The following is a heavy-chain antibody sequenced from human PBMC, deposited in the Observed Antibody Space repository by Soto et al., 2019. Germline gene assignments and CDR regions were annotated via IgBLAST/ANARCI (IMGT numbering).Heavy chain of an antibody. CDR1: GFTFSHYA. Sequence: GGSLRLSCVTSGFTFSHYAMHWLRQPPGKGLEWITIIWSDGTKQYYADSVKGRFTISKDDSKNTLYLQMDNLRPEDTAVYYCARGTNNWNYDSFDYWGQGALVTVSS. CDR2: IWSDGTKQ. V-gene: IGHV3-33*01. J-gene: IGHJ4*02. CDR3: ARGTNNWNYDSFDY. D-gene: IGHD1-7*01.